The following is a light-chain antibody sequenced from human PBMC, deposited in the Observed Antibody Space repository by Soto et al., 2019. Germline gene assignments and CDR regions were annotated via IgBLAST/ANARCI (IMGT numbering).Light chain of an antibody. CDR2: EVS. CDR3: CSYAGSSTPLI. Sequence: QSVLTQPASVSWSPGQSITISCTGTSSDVGSYNLVSWYQQHPGKAPKLMIYEVSKRPSGVSNRFSGSKSGNTASLKISGLQAEDEADYYCCSYAGSSTPLIFGTGTKVTVL. V-gene: IGLV2-23*02. J-gene: IGLJ1*01. CDR1: SSDVGSYNL.